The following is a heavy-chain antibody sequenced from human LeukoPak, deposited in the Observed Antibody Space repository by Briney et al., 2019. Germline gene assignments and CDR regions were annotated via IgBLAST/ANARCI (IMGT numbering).Heavy chain of an antibody. J-gene: IGHJ6*02. CDR3: ASYYDDNYYYGMDV. D-gene: IGHD3-22*01. V-gene: IGHV1-18*01. Sequence: ASVKVSCKASGGTFSSYAISWVRQAPGQGLEWMGRISAYNGNTNYAQKLQGRVTMTTDTSTSTAYMELRSLRSDDTAVYYCASYYDDNYYYGMDVWGQGTTVTVSS. CDR1: GGTFSSYA. CDR2: ISAYNGNT.